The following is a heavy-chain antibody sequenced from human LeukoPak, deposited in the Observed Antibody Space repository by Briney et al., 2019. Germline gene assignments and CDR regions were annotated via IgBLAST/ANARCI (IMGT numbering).Heavy chain of an antibody. CDR1: GYTFTTYA. CDR3: ARPDYGDTPPRY. CDR2: INAGNGNT. D-gene: IGHD4-17*01. Sequence: GASVKVSCKASGYTFTTYAMHWVRQAPGQRLEWMGWINAGNGNTKYSQKFQGRVTITSDTSASTAYVKLSSLRSEDTAVYYCARPDYGDTPPRYWGQGTLVTVSS. J-gene: IGHJ4*02. V-gene: IGHV1-3*01.